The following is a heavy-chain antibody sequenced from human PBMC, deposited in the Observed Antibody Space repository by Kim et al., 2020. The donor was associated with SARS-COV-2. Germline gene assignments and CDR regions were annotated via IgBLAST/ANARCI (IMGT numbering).Heavy chain of an antibody. D-gene: IGHD3-22*01. V-gene: IGHV3-11*03. CDR3: AGGYYDSSGYYNFDY. Sequence: DSVKGRFTISRDNAKNSLYLQMNSLRAEDTAVYYCAGGYYDSSGYYNFDYWGQGTLVTVSS. J-gene: IGHJ4*02.